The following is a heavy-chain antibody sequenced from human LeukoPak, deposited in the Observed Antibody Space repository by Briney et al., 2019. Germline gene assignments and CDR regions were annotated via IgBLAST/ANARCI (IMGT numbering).Heavy chain of an antibody. CDR1: GGSFSGYY. D-gene: IGHD2-15*01. CDR2: IYASGST. CDR3: ARDIRSHNGPGGYYYYYMDV. Sequence: SETLSLTCAVYGGSFSGYYWSWIRQPAGKGLEWIGRIYASGSTNYNPSLKSRVTLSVDTSSNQFSLTLSSVTAADTAVYHCARDIRSHNGPGGYYYYYMDVWGKGTTVTVSS. J-gene: IGHJ6*03. V-gene: IGHV4-59*10.